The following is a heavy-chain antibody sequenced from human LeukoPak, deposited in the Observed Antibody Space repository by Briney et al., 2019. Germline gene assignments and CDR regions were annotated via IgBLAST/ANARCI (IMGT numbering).Heavy chain of an antibody. V-gene: IGHV4-39*07. CDR1: GGSISSSSYY. Sequence: SETLSLTCTVSGGSISSSSYYWGWIRQPPGKGLEWIGSIYYSGSTYYNPSLKSRVTISVDTSKNQFSLKLSSVTAADTAVYYCARGAYGGKVGGYWGQGTLVTVSS. D-gene: IGHD4-23*01. J-gene: IGHJ4*02. CDR3: ARGAYGGKVGGY. CDR2: IYYSGST.